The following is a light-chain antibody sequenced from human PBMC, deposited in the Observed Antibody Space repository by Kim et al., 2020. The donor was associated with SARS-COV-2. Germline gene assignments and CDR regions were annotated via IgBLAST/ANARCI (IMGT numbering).Light chain of an antibody. J-gene: IGKJ2*01. Sequence: DIQMTQSPSTLSASVGDRVTITCRTSQSLGNWLAWYQQKPGKAPNLLIYDASNLEDWVPSRFSGSGYGTEFTLTISNLQPGDSATYYCQQYNNYTFGQGTKLEI. V-gene: IGKV1-5*01. CDR2: DAS. CDR3: QQYNNYT. CDR1: QSLGNW.